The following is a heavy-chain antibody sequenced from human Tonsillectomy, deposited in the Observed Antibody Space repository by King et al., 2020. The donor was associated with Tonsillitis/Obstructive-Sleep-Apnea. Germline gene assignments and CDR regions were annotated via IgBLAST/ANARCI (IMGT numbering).Heavy chain of an antibody. CDR2: MNPNSGNT. V-gene: IGHV1-8*01. CDR3: ARCLPAAIGNYFDY. CDR1: GYTFTSYD. Sequence: VQLVQSGAEMKKPGASVKVSCKASGYTFTSYDINWVRQATGQGLEWMGWMNPNSGNTGYAQKFQGRVTMTRNTSISTAYMELSSLRSEDTAVYYCARCLPAAIGNYFDYWGQGTLVTVSS. D-gene: IGHD2-2*01. J-gene: IGHJ4*02.